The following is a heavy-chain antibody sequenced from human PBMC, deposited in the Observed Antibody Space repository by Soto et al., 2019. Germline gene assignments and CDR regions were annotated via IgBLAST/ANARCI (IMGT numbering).Heavy chain of an antibody. CDR3: ARDTRRITMVRGVTDSFDP. Sequence: GASVKVSCKASGGTFSSYAISWVRQAPGQGLEWMGGIIPIFGTANYAQKFQGRVTITADESTSTAYMELSSLRSEDTAVYYCARDTRRITMVRGVTDSFDPWGQGTLVTVSS. D-gene: IGHD3-10*01. J-gene: IGHJ5*02. CDR2: IIPIFGTA. CDR1: GGTFSSYA. V-gene: IGHV1-69*13.